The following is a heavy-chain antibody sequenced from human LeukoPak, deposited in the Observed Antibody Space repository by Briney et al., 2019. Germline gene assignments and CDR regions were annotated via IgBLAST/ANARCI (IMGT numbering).Heavy chain of an antibody. CDR2: INGKSGVT. V-gene: IGHV1-2*02. Sequence: GASVKVSCKASGFTFNDHYMHWVRQAPGQGLEWMGWINGKSGVTFYAQQFQDRITVTRDTSISTMYLELNRPTSADTAIYYCARDFDWGPDYWGPGTLVAVSS. CDR1: GFTFNDHY. D-gene: IGHD3-16*01. J-gene: IGHJ4*02. CDR3: ARDFDWGPDY.